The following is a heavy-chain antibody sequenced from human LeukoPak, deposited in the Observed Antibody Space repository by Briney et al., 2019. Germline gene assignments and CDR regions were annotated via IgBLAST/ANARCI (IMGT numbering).Heavy chain of an antibody. D-gene: IGHD5-18*01. Sequence: ASVKVSCKASGYTFTSYYMHWVRQAPGQGLEWMGWINPNSGGTNYAQKFQGRVTMTRDTSISTAYMELSRLRSDDTAVYYCARSGESVDTAMVSWFDPWGQGTLVTVSS. CDR2: INPNSGGT. CDR3: ARSGESVDTAMVSWFDP. CDR1: GYTFTSYY. J-gene: IGHJ5*02. V-gene: IGHV1-2*02.